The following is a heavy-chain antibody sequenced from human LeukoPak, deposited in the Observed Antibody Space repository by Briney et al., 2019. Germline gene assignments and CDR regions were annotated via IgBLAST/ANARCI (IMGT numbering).Heavy chain of an antibody. Sequence: SQTLSLTCTVSGGSISAGDYYWSWIRQPPGKGLEWVGYISHSGSTYYNPSLKGRVIISVDRSKNQFSLRLNSVTAADTAVYYCARGPASNFDYWGQGTLVTVSS. D-gene: IGHD2-2*01. J-gene: IGHJ4*02. CDR2: ISHSGST. CDR1: GGSISAGDYY. V-gene: IGHV4-30-2*01. CDR3: ARGPASNFDY.